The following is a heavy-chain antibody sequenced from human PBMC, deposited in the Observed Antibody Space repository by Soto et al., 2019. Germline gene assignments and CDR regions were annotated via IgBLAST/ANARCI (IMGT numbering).Heavy chain of an antibody. D-gene: IGHD3-22*01. CDR1: RDTLTIIG. V-gene: IGHV1-18*01. Sequence: XSVKVSGKPSRDTLTIIGRSWVRQAPVQGLEWMGWISAYNGNTKYAHKLQGRVTMTTDTSTTTAYMELRGLRSDETAVYYCAADSSGSTADYYYYYGMDVWGQGTTVTVSS. CDR3: AADSSGSTADYYYYYGMDV. J-gene: IGHJ6*02. CDR2: ISAYNGNT.